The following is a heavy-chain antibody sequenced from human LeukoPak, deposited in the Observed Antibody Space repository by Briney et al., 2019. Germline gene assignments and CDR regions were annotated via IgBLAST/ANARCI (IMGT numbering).Heavy chain of an antibody. D-gene: IGHD5-18*01. J-gene: IGHJ3*02. CDR2: IRSKAYGGAT. Sequence: TGGSLRLSCAASGFTFNSYAMSWVRQAPGKGLEWVGFIRSKAYGGATEYAASVKGRFTISRDDSKSIAYLQMNSLKTEDTAVYYCTREAYSYGSDAFDIWGQGTMVTVSS. V-gene: IGHV3-49*04. CDR1: GFTFNSYA. CDR3: TREAYSYGSDAFDI.